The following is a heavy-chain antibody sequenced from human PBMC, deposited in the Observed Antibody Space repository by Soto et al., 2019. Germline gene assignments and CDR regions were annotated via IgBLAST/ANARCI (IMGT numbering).Heavy chain of an antibody. Sequence: QITLKESGPTVVKPTQTLTLTCTFSGFSLNTYGVGVAWIRHPPGKALEWLALIYWDDDDRYSPSLRSRLLITKDTSKNQVVRTNTNMDPMDTATYYCAHRRKDSGSHNGFDVWGQGTMVTVPS. CDR2: IYWDDDD. D-gene: IGHD3-22*01. V-gene: IGHV2-5*02. CDR1: GFSLNTYGVG. CDR3: AHRRKDSGSHNGFDV. J-gene: IGHJ3*01.